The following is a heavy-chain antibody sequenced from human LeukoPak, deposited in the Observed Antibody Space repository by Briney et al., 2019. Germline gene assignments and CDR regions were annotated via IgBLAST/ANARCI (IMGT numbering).Heavy chain of an antibody. CDR1: GFTFSSYS. J-gene: IGHJ6*03. Sequence: GGSLRLSCAASGFTFSSYSMNWVRQAPGKGLEWVSSISSSSSYIYYADPVKGRFTISRDNAKNSLYLQMNSLRAEDTAVYYCARAREQLVGYYYYYMDVWGKGTTVTVSS. D-gene: IGHD6-6*01. V-gene: IGHV3-21*01. CDR2: ISSSSSYI. CDR3: ARAREQLVGYYYYYMDV.